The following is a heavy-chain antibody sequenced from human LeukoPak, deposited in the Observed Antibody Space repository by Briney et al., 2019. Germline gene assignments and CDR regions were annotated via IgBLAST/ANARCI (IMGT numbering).Heavy chain of an antibody. CDR3: ARESRIAAAGTVIDY. V-gene: IGHV3-30*02. CDR1: GFTFSSYG. D-gene: IGHD6-13*01. CDR2: IRYDGSNK. Sequence: GGSLRLSCAASGFTFSSYGMHWVRQAPGKGLEWVAFIRYDGSNKYYADSVKGRFTISRDNSKNTLYLQMNSLRAEDTAVYYCARESRIAAAGTVIDYWGQGTLVTVPS. J-gene: IGHJ4*02.